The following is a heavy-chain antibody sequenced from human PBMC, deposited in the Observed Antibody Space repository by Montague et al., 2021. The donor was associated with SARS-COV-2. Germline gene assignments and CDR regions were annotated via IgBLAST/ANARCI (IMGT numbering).Heavy chain of an antibody. J-gene: IGHJ6*02. CDR1: GFTFSSYG. V-gene: IGHV3-33*01. Sequence: SLRLSCAASGFTFSSYGMHWVRQAPGKGLEWVAVIWYDGSNKYYADSVKGRFTISRDNSKNTLYLQMNSLRAEDTAVHYCARILSYYYGMDVWGQGTTVTVSS. D-gene: IGHD2-15*01. CDR2: IWYDGSNK. CDR3: ARILSYYYGMDV.